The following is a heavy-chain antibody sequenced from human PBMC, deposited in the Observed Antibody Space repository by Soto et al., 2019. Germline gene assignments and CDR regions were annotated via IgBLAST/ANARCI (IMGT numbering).Heavy chain of an antibody. CDR1: VFTFNSFG. J-gene: IGHJ4*02. Sequence: PGGSLRLSCEASVFTFNSFGMHWVRQAPGKGLEWVAMIWHDGTNKYYADSVKGRFTISRDNSMNTLYLQMNSLRAEDTAVYYCAKNFYDFWSGYYIRFDYWGQGTLVTVSS. D-gene: IGHD3-3*01. V-gene: IGHV3-33*06. CDR2: IWHDGTNK. CDR3: AKNFYDFWSGYYIRFDY.